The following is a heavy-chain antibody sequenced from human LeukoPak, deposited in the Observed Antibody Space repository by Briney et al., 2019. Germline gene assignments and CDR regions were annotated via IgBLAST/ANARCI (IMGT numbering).Heavy chain of an antibody. V-gene: IGHV4-59*08. CDR3: ARLGYSSISYYFDY. Sequence: SETLSLTCAVYGGSFTTYYWSWIRQPPGKGLEWIGYIYYSGSTNYNPSLKSRVTISGDTSKNQFSLQLSSVTAADTAVYYCARLGYSSISYYFDYWGQGTLVTVSS. CDR1: GGSFTTYY. D-gene: IGHD6-13*01. J-gene: IGHJ4*02. CDR2: IYYSGST.